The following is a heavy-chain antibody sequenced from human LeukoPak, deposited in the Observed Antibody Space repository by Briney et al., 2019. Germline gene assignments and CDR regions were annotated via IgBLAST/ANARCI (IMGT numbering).Heavy chain of an antibody. V-gene: IGHV6-1*01. CDR3: AREEADTYGFQY. Sequence: SQTLSLTCAIFGDSVSSNSGAWNWIRQSPSRGLEWLGRTYYRSQWYNDYAFSAKGRIAINADTSKNHFSLQLNSVTPEDTAVYYCAREEADTYGFQYWGQGTQVTVSS. J-gene: IGHJ4*02. D-gene: IGHD5-18*01. CDR2: TYYRSQWYN. CDR1: GDSVSSNSGA.